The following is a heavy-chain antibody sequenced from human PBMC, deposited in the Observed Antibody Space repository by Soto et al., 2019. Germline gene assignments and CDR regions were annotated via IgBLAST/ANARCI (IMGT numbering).Heavy chain of an antibody. Sequence: EVQLVESGGGLVQPEGSLRLSCAASGFTFSDHYMDWVRQAPGKGLEWVGRIKNNASSYNTEYAAPVKVRFIISRDDSKNSMCLQMNRLKTDNTAVYYRTRVRLGRSRAADYWGQGILVTVAS. CDR3: TRVRLGRSRAADY. V-gene: IGHV3-72*01. J-gene: IGHJ4*02. CDR2: IKNNASSYNT. CDR1: GFTFSDHY. D-gene: IGHD6-19*01.